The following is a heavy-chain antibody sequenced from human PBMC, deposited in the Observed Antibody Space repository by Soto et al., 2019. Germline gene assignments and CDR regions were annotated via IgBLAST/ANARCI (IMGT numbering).Heavy chain of an antibody. CDR2: ITNTGGDT. D-gene: IGHD3-10*01. Sequence: GGSLRLSCAASGFTSSNYAMTWVRQAPGKGLEWVSVITNTGGDTLYADSVKGRFTISRDNSKNTLYLQMNSLRAEDAAVYYCAKTSGESYPGSRLFDYWGQGTRVTVSS. V-gene: IGHV3-23*01. J-gene: IGHJ4*02. CDR1: GFTSSNYA. CDR3: AKTSGESYPGSRLFDY.